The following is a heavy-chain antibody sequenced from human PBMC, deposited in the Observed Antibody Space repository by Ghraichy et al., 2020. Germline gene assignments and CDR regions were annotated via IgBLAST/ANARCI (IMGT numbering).Heavy chain of an antibody. J-gene: IGHJ6*02. CDR3: ARGSTVVRFYYYDGMDV. D-gene: IGHD4-23*01. CDR2: TYYRSKWYN. V-gene: IGHV6-1*01. CDR1: GDSVSSNSAA. Sequence: SQTLSLTCAISGDSVSSNSAAWNWIRQSPSRGLEWLGRTYYRSKWYNDYAVSVKSRITINPDTSKNQFSLQLNSVTPEDTAVYYCARGSTVVRFYYYDGMDVWGQGTTVTVS.